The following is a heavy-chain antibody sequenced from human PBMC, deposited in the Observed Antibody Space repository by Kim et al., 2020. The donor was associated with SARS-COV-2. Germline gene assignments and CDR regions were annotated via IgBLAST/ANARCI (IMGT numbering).Heavy chain of an antibody. V-gene: IGHV3-74*01. Sequence: GGSLRLSCEASGFTFSNYWMNWVRQCPGKGLVWVSRINSDGGDTHYADSVKGRFTISRDNAENTLHLQLNSLGVEDTAIYYCARGTFQQGFDPWGQGTLVTVSS. J-gene: IGHJ5*02. CDR3: ARGTFQQGFDP. CDR2: INSDGGDT. CDR1: GFTFSNYW.